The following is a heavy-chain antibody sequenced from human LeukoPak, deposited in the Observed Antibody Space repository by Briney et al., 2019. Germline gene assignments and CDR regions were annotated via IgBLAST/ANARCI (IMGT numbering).Heavy chain of an antibody. D-gene: IGHD6-13*01. CDR2: IIPLFGTA. V-gene: IGHV1-69*05. Sequence: ASVKVSCKAPGGTFSSYAISWVRQAPGQGLEWMGGIIPLFGTANYAQKFQGRVTVTTDGSTSTAYMELSSLRSEDTAVYFCASAAAAGPFDYWGQGTLVTVSS. J-gene: IGHJ4*02. CDR1: GGTFSSYA. CDR3: ASAAAAGPFDY.